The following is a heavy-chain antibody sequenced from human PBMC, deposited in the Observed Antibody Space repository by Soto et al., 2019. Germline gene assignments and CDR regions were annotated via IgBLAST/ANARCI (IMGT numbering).Heavy chain of an antibody. D-gene: IGHD3-16*01. Sequence: QVQLQESGPGLVKPSETLSLTCTVSGGSVTNHHLSWIRQPPGKGLEWMGHINYSGRSNYNPSLWSRATMSVDTSNSQFSKKLSSVTAAETAIYYGATYIGGGGGRGYWGQGTLVTVSS. CDR1: GGSVTNHH. CDR2: INYSGRS. V-gene: IGHV4-59*08. J-gene: IGHJ4*02. CDR3: ATYIGGGGGRGY.